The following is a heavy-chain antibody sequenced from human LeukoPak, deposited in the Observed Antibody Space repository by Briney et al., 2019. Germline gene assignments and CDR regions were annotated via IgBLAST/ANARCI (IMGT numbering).Heavy chain of an antibody. D-gene: IGHD2-15*01. CDR1: GFTFSDYY. CDR3: VRDNPRCCGVVPANIDDF. Sequence: GGSLRLSCAASGFTFSDYYMSWIRQAPGKGLEGVSYISSSGDTIYYAESVRGRFTISRDNAKNSLYLQMHSLRAEDTAVYYCVRDNPRCCGVVPANIDDFWGQGTLVTVSS. V-gene: IGHV3-11*04. J-gene: IGHJ4*02. CDR2: ISSSGDTI.